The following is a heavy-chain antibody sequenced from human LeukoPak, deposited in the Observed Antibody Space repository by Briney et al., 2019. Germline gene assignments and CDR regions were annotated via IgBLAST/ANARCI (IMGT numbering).Heavy chain of an antibody. CDR1: GGSISSYY. Sequence: SETLSLICTVSGGSISSYYWSWIRQPAGKGLEWIGRIYTSGSTNYNPSLKSRVTMSVDTSRNQFSLKLSSVTAADTAVYYCARDGVSSGYFDYWGQGTLVTVSS. CDR2: IYTSGST. CDR3: ARDGVSSGYFDY. J-gene: IGHJ4*02. D-gene: IGHD3-22*01. V-gene: IGHV4-4*07.